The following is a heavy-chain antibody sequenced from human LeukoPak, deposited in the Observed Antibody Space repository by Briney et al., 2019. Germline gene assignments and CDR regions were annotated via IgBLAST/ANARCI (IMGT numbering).Heavy chain of an antibody. CDR2: IHTGNGFT. CDR1: GYTFSAYA. Sequence: ASVKVSCKASGYTFSAYAIHWVRQAPGQSLEWMGWIHTGNGFTRYSQKFQGRVTITRDTSASTAYMELSSPGSEDTAVYYCARSEYDLQGSSARWPDYWGQGALVTVSS. D-gene: IGHD2/OR15-2a*01. CDR3: ARSEYDLQGSSARWPDY. J-gene: IGHJ4*02. V-gene: IGHV1-3*04.